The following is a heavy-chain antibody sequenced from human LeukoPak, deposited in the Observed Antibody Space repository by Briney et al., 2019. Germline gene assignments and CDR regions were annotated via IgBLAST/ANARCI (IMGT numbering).Heavy chain of an antibody. CDR2: ISGSGGST. CDR3: VLGGYDSPYLGFDY. D-gene: IGHD3-22*01. CDR1: GFTFSSYA. V-gene: IGHV3-23*01. Sequence: GGSLRLSCAASGFTFSSYAMSWVRQAPGKGLEWVSAISGSGGSTYYADSVKGRFTISRNNAKNSLYLQMNSLRAEDTAVYYCVLGGYDSPYLGFDYWGQGTLVTVSS. J-gene: IGHJ4*02.